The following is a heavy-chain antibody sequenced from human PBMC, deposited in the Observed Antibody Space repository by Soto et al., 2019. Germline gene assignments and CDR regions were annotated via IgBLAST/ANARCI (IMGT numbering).Heavy chain of an antibody. V-gene: IGHV3-23*01. Sequence: GGSLRLSCAASGFTYSRYAMSWVRQAPGKGLEWVSAISGSGGSTYYADSVKGRFTISRDNSKNTLYLQMNSLRAEDTAVYYCAKSPSGWYHRRFDYWGQGTLVTVSS. CDR3: AKSPSGWYHRRFDY. D-gene: IGHD6-19*01. CDR2: ISGSGGST. J-gene: IGHJ4*02. CDR1: GFTYSRYA.